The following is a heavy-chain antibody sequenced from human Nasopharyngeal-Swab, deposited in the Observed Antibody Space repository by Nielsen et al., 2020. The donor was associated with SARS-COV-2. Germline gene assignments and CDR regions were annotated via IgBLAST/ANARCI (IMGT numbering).Heavy chain of an antibody. J-gene: IGHJ3*02. D-gene: IGHD3-10*01. V-gene: IGHV4-38-2*01. CDR3: ARPGVWFGELKNDAFDI. CDR2: IYHSGNT. Sequence: QAPGKGLEWIGSIYHSGNTYYNPSLKSGVTISVDTSKNQFSLKLSSVTAADTAVYYCARPGVWFGELKNDAFDIWGQGTMVTVSS.